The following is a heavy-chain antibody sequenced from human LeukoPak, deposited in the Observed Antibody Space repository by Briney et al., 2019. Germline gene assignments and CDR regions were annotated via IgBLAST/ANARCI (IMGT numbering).Heavy chain of an antibody. CDR1: GFTFSNYW. J-gene: IGHJ4*02. Sequence: GGSLRLSCAASGFTFSNYWMHWVRQAPGKGLVWVSRINSDGSTITYADSVEGRLTISRDNAKNTLYLQMNSLRAEDTAVYYCARYCSSTSCYRGSFEYWGQGTLVTVSS. CDR2: INSDGSTI. CDR3: ARYCSSTSCYRGSFEY. V-gene: IGHV3-74*01. D-gene: IGHD2-2*01.